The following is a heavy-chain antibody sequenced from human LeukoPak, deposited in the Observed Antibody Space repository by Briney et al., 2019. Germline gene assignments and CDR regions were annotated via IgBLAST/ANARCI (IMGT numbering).Heavy chain of an antibody. V-gene: IGHV1-2*02. CDR2: INPNSGGT. CDR1: GYTFTGYY. J-gene: IGHJ3*02. CDR3: ARDRQRGVSYDSSGYYDAFDI. D-gene: IGHD3-22*01. Sequence: ASVKVSCKASGYTFTGYYMHWVRQAPGQGLEWMGWINPNSGGTNYAQKFQGRVTMTRDTSISTAYMELSRLRSDDTAVYYCARDRQRGVSYDSSGYYDAFDIWGQGTMVTVSS.